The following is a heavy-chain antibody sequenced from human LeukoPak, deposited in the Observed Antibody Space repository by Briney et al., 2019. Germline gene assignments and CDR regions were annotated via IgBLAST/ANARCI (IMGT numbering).Heavy chain of an antibody. J-gene: IGHJ5*02. CDR2: FDPEDGET. CDR1: GYTLTELS. CDR3: ARDQLEGGLVLWFDP. V-gene: IGHV1-24*01. Sequence: ASVKVSCKVSGYTLTELSMHWVRQAPGKGLEWMGGFDPEDGETIYAQKFQGRVTMTEDTSTDTAYMELSSLRSDDTAVYYCARDQLEGGLVLWFDPWGQGTLVTVSS. D-gene: IGHD1-1*01.